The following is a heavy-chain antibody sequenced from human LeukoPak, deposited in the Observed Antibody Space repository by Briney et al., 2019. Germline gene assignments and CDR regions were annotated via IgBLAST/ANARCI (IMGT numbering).Heavy chain of an antibody. Sequence: GGSLRLSCAASGFTFSDFYMTWIRQAPGKGLEWVSAISGSGGSTYYADSVKGRFTISRDNSKNTLYLQMNSLRAEDTAVYYCAKAVYGDYPDYWGQGTLVTVSS. CDR2: ISGSGGST. D-gene: IGHD4-17*01. J-gene: IGHJ4*02. CDR1: GFTFSDFY. V-gene: IGHV3-23*01. CDR3: AKAVYGDYPDY.